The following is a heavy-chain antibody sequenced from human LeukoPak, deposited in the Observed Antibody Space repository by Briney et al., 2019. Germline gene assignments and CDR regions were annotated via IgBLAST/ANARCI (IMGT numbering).Heavy chain of an antibody. Sequence: GGSLRLSCAASGFTFSNYGMHWVRQAPGKGLEWVAIISYDGSNKYYADSVKGRFTISRDNSKNTLYLQMNSLRAEDTAVYYCAKDRQRNTVTTILDYWGQGALVTASS. CDR2: ISYDGSNK. CDR3: AKDRQRNTVTTILDY. CDR1: GFTFSNYG. D-gene: IGHD4-17*01. J-gene: IGHJ4*02. V-gene: IGHV3-30*18.